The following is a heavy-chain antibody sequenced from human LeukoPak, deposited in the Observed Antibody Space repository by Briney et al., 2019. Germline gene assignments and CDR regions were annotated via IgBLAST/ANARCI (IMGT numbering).Heavy chain of an antibody. CDR2: IYHSGST. Sequence: PSETLSLTCTVSGYSISSGYYWGWIRQPPGKGLEWIGSIYHSGSTYYNPSLKSRVTISVDTSKNQFSLKLSSVTAADTAVYYCARGGYYYDTSGFLSFQHWGQGTLVTVSS. CDR1: GYSISSGYY. D-gene: IGHD3-22*01. V-gene: IGHV4-38-2*02. J-gene: IGHJ1*01. CDR3: ARGGYYYDTSGFLSFQH.